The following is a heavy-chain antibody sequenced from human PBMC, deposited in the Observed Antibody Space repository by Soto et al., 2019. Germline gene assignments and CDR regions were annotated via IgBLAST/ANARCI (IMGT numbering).Heavy chain of an antibody. J-gene: IGHJ4*02. D-gene: IGHD3-22*01. CDR1: GFTFSSYA. Sequence: EVQLLESGGGLVQPGGSLRLSCAASGFTFSSYAMSWVRQAPGKGLEWVSAISGSGGSTYYADSVKGRFTISRDNSKNTLYLQMNSLRAEDTAVYYCAKSPGHYYDSSGYWNWRQGTLVTVSS. CDR2: ISGSGGST. V-gene: IGHV3-23*01. CDR3: AKSPGHYYDSSGYWN.